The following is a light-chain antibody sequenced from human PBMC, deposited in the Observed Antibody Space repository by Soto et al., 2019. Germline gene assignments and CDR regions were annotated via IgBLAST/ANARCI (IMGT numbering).Light chain of an antibody. CDR3: SSYTSSSAAVV. J-gene: IGLJ2*01. V-gene: IGLV2-14*01. Sequence: QSALTQPASVSGSPGQSITISCTGTSSDVGGYNYVSWYQQRPGKAPKLMIYDVSNRPSGVSDRFSGSKSGNTASLTISGLQVEDEADYYCSSYTSSSAAVVFGGGTKVTVL. CDR1: SSDVGGYNY. CDR2: DVS.